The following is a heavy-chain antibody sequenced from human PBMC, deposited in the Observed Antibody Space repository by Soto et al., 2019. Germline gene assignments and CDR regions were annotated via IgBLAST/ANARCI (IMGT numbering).Heavy chain of an antibody. Sequence: ASVKVSCKASGYTFTSYGISWVRQAPGQGLEWMGWISTYNGNTNYAQKLQGRVTMTTDTSTSTAYMELRSLRSDDTAVYYCARDYIVVRGVIPTSIDYWGQGSLVTVSS. D-gene: IGHD3-10*01. CDR2: ISTYNGNT. CDR3: ARDYIVVRGVIPTSIDY. J-gene: IGHJ4*02. V-gene: IGHV1-18*01. CDR1: GYTFTSYG.